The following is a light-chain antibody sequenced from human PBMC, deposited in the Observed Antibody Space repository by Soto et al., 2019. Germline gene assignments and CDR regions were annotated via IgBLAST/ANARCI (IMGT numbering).Light chain of an antibody. CDR2: EVS. CDR1: SSDVGAYNY. CDR3: FSFTTDWTHV. Sequence: SVLTQPASVSGSPGQSITISCTGTSSDVGAYNYVSWFQQHPGKAPTLIISEVSNRPSGASNRFSGSKSGNAASLTISGLQAEDEADYFCFSFTTDWTHVFGTGTKVTVL. J-gene: IGLJ1*01. V-gene: IGLV2-14*01.